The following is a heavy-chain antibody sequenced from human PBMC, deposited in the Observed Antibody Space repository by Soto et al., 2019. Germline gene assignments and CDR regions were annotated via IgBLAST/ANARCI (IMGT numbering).Heavy chain of an antibody. V-gene: IGHV1-69*01. CDR3: ARASPVICGGDPCCRLYSSFDS. CDR1: GATFSTTG. Sequence: QVQLVQSGAEVRKPGSSLRVSCKSSGATFSTTGISWVRQAPGQGLEWMGGIIPLFGTPKYARKFQGRVSITADEFTNTVYMEWNSRRPVDAAVYYCARASPVICGGDPCCRLYSSFDSWGQGSLVIVA. CDR2: IIPLFGTP. J-gene: IGHJ5*01. D-gene: IGHD2-21*02.